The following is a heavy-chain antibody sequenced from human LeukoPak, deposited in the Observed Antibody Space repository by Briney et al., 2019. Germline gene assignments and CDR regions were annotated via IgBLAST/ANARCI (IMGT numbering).Heavy chain of an antibody. V-gene: IGHV3-21*06. Sequence: GGSLRLSCAASGFTFSTYGMDWVRQAPGKGLEWVSSISSSSSYIYYADSVKGRFTISRDNAENSLYLQMNSLRAEDTAVYYCARGLDNYGYKFDYWGQGTLVTVSS. CDR2: ISSSSSYI. D-gene: IGHD5-18*01. J-gene: IGHJ4*02. CDR3: ARGLDNYGYKFDY. CDR1: GFTFSTYG.